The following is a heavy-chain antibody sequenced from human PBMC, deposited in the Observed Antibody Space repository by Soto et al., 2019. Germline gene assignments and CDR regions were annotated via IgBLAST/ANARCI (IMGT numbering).Heavy chain of an antibody. Sequence: EVQLVESGGGLVQPGGSLRLSGAASGFTFGNYWMYWVRQAPGKGLVWVSRSNSDGSVSSYADSVKGRLTISRDNVKNTLYLQMDRLRVEDTAVYYCARGDCVGGTCYSLAGSFYYSMDVWGKGNTVTVFS. CDR2: SNSDGSVS. J-gene: IGHJ6*03. V-gene: IGHV3-74*01. CDR3: ARGDCVGGTCYSLAGSFYYSMDV. D-gene: IGHD2-15*01. CDR1: GFTFGNYW.